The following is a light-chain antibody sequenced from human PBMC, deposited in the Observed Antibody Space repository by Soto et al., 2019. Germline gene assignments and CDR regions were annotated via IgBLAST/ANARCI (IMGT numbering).Light chain of an antibody. J-gene: IGLJ1*01. CDR3: SSHTTRSTYV. V-gene: IGLV2-14*01. CDR1: SSDIGEYKY. CDR2: DVN. Sequence: QSVLTQPASVSGSPGQSITISCTGTSSDIGEYKYVSWYQQHPGKAPKLMVYDVNSRPSGVSNRFSGSKSGNTASLIISGLQAEDEADYYCSSHTTRSTYVFGTGTKVTV.